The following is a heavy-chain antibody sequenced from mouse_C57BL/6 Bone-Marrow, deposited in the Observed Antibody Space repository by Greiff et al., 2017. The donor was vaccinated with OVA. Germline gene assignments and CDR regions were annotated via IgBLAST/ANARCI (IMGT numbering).Heavy chain of an antibody. V-gene: IGHV5-6*01. CDR3: ARHGDYGSFFDY. CDR2: ISSGGSYT. J-gene: IGHJ2*01. CDR1: GFTFSSYG. Sequence: VHVKQPGGDLVKPGGSLKLSCAASGFTFSSYGMSWVRQTPDQRLEWVATISSGGSYTYYPDSVKGRFTISRDNAKNTLYLQMSRLKSEDTAMYYCARHGDYGSFFDYWGQGTTLTVSS. D-gene: IGHD1-1*01.